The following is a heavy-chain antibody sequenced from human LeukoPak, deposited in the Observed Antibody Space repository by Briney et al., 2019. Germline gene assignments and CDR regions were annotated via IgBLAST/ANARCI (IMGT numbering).Heavy chain of an antibody. CDR3: ARYSSGYEEY. CDR2: IRYDGSNK. V-gene: IGHV3-30*02. CDR1: GFTFSSYG. J-gene: IGHJ4*02. D-gene: IGHD6-19*01. Sequence: HSGGSLRLSCAASGFTFSSYGMHWVRQAPGKGLEWVAFIRYDGSNKYYADSVKGRFTVSRDNAKNSLYLQMNSLRVEDTAVYYCARYSSGYEEYWGQGTLVTVSS.